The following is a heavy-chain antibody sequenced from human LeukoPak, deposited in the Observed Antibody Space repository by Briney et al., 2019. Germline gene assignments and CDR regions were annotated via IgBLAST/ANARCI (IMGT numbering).Heavy chain of an antibody. Sequence: SETLSLTCTVSGGSISSSSYYWGWLRQPPGKGLEWIGSIYYSGSTYYNPSLKSRVTISVDTSKNQFSLKLSSVTAADTAVYYCAREEHVASNPFDYWGQGTLVTVSS. V-gene: IGHV4-39*07. D-gene: IGHD4-11*01. CDR3: AREEHVASNPFDY. CDR1: GGSISSSSYY. CDR2: IYYSGST. J-gene: IGHJ4*02.